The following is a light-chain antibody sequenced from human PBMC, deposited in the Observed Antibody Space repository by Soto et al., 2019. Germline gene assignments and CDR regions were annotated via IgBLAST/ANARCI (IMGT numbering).Light chain of an antibody. CDR1: QSISSW. V-gene: IGKV1-5*03. CDR3: QQYNSYSWT. J-gene: IGKJ1*01. Sequence: DIQSTQYPSTLSASVGDRVTITFRASQSISSWLAWYQQKPGKAPKLLIYKASTLESGVPSNFSGSGSGTEFTLTISSLQPDDFATYYCQQYNSYSWTFGQGTKVDI. CDR2: KAS.